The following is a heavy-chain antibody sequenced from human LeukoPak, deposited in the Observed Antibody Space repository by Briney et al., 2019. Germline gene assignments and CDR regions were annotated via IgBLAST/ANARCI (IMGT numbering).Heavy chain of an antibody. CDR2: MNPNSGNT. Sequence: ASVKVSCKASGCTFTDYYMHWVRQAPGPGLEWMGWMNPNSGNTGYAQKFQGRVTITRNTSISTAYMELSSLRSEGTAVYYCARVRYRLAETYIDYWGQGTLVTVSP. CDR1: GCTFTDYY. J-gene: IGHJ4*02. D-gene: IGHD3-16*01. V-gene: IGHV1-8*03. CDR3: ARVRYRLAETYIDY.